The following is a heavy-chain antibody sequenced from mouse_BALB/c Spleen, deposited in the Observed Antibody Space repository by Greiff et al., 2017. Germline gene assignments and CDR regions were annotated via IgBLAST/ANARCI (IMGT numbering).Heavy chain of an antibody. CDR1: GYTFTSYT. Sequence: QVQLKESGAELARPGASVKMSCKASGYTFTSYTMHWVKQRPGQGLEWIGYINPSSGYTNYNQKFKDKATLTADKSSSTAYMQLSSLTSEDSAVYYCARSGVGGYFDVWGAGTTVTVSS. CDR2: INPSSGYT. D-gene: IGHD1-1*02. J-gene: IGHJ1*01. V-gene: IGHV1-4*01. CDR3: ARSGVGGYFDV.